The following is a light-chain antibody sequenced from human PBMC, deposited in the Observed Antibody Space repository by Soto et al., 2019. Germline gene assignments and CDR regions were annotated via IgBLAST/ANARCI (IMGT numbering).Light chain of an antibody. Sequence: DIVMTQSPDFLAVSLGERATVNCRSTQSILSASNDKNYLAWYQQKAGQPPRLLVYWASTRDSGVPDRFSGSGSGTDFTLTISSLQAEDVAVYYCQQYYSTPLTFGGGTKVEI. V-gene: IGKV4-1*01. CDR2: WAS. CDR1: QSILSASNDKNY. J-gene: IGKJ4*01. CDR3: QQYYSTPLT.